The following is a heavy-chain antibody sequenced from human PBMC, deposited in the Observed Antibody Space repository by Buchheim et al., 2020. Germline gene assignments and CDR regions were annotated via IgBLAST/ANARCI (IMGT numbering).Heavy chain of an antibody. Sequence: QVQLVESGGGVVQPGRSLRLSCAASGFTFSSYGMHWVRQAPGKGLEWVAVISYDGSNKYYADSVKGRFTISRDNSKNTLYLQMDSLRAEDTAVYYCAEDRWGGRDGYMGHFDYWGQGTL. V-gene: IGHV3-30*18. CDR2: ISYDGSNK. D-gene: IGHD5-24*01. CDR1: GFTFSSYG. J-gene: IGHJ4*02. CDR3: AEDRWGGRDGYMGHFDY.